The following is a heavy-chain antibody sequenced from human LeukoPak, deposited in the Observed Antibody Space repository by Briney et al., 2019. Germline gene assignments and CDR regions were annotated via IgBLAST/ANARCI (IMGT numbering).Heavy chain of an antibody. CDR2: VFYSGNT. V-gene: IGHV4-59*01. CDR3: ARARDDYIXNWFDP. CDR1: GGSINSYY. J-gene: IGHJ5*02. Sequence: LXLTCIVSGGSINSYYWNWIRQPPGKGLEWIGYVFYSGNTNYNPSLKSRVTISVDASKSQLSLKLSSVTAADTAVYYCARARDDYIXNWFDPWGQGTLVTVSS. D-gene: IGHD5-24*01.